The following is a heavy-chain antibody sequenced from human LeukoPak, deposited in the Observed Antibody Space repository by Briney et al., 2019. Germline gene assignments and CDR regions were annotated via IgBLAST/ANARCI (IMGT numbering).Heavy chain of an antibody. D-gene: IGHD6-19*01. V-gene: IGHV6-1*01. Sequence: SQTLSLTCAISGDSVSSNSAAWNWIRQSPSRGLEWLGRTYYRSKWYNDYAVSVKSRITINPDTSKNQFSLKLSSVTAADTAVYYCARGPSGRRKYFDYWGQGTLVTVSS. J-gene: IGHJ4*02. CDR1: GDSVSSNSAA. CDR2: TYYRSKWYN. CDR3: ARGPSGRRKYFDY.